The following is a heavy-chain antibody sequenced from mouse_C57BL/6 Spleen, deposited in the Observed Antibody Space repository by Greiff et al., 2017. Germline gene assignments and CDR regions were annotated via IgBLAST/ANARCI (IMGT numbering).Heavy chain of an antibody. CDR3: ARSSSGRYFDV. D-gene: IGHD1-1*01. Sequence: VQLQQSGPELVKPGASVKIPCKASGYTFTDYNMDWVKQSHGKSLEWIGDINPNNGGTNYNQKFKGKATLTVDKSSSTAYMELRSLTSEDTAVYYCARSSSGRYFDVWGTGTTVTVAS. V-gene: IGHV1-18*01. CDR1: GYTFTDYN. J-gene: IGHJ1*03. CDR2: INPNNGGT.